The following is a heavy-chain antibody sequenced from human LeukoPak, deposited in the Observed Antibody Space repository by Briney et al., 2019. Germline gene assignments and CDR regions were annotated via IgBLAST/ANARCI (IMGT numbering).Heavy chain of an antibody. D-gene: IGHD4-17*01. Sequence: GGSLRLSCTVSGFTFSSHWMSWVRQAPGKGLEWVSGINWNGGSTGYADSVKGRFTISRDNAKNSQYLQMNSLRVEDTALYYCARAQTYGDSRLLLDYWGQGTLVTVSS. CDR3: ARAQTYGDSRLLLDY. J-gene: IGHJ4*02. V-gene: IGHV3-20*04. CDR1: GFTFSSHW. CDR2: INWNGGST.